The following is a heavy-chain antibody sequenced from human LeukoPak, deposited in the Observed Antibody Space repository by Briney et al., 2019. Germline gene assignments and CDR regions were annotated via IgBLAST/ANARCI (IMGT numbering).Heavy chain of an antibody. V-gene: IGHV3-48*02. Sequence: PGGSLRLSCAASGFTFSTYTMNWVRQAPGKGLEWVSYIRSSGSPIYYADSVRGRFTISRDNAKNSLYLQMNSLRDEDTAVYYCVRDPDALDFWGQGTPVTVSS. CDR1: GFTFSTYT. J-gene: IGHJ4*02. CDR2: IRSSGSPI. CDR3: VRDPDALDF.